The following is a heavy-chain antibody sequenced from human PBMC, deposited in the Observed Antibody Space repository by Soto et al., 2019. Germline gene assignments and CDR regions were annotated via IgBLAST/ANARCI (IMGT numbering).Heavy chain of an antibody. D-gene: IGHD5-12*01. CDR3: ASVGGDGYNYGAYFDY. CDR2: IYYSGST. Sequence: QVQLQESGPGLVKPSETLSLTCTVSGGSVSSGSYYWSWIRQPPGKGLEWIGYIYYSGSTNYNPSLKSRVTISVDTSKNQFSRKLSSVTAADTAVYYCASVGGDGYNYGAYFDYWGQGTLVTVSS. CDR1: GGSVSSGSYY. V-gene: IGHV4-61*01. J-gene: IGHJ4*02.